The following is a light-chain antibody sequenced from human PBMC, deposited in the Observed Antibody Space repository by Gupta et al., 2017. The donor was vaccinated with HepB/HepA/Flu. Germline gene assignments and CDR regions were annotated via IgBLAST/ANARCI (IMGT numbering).Light chain of an antibody. V-gene: IGLV1-51*01. Sequence: QSVLTQPPSVSAAPGQQVTISCTGTSSNIGNNYVSWYQQLPGTAPKLLIYDNNKRPSGIPDRFSGSKSGTSATLGITGLQTGDEADYYCGTWDSSLSAGNVFGTGTKVTV. CDR2: DNN. J-gene: IGLJ1*01. CDR3: GTWDSSLSAGNV. CDR1: SSNIGNNY.